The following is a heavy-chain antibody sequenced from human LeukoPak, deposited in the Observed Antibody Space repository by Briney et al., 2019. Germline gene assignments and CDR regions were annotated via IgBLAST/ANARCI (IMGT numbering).Heavy chain of an antibody. CDR1: GFTFSTYA. J-gene: IGHJ4*02. Sequence: QTGGSLRLSCAASGFTFSTYAMSWVRQAPGKGPEWVSAISGSGDSTYYADSVKGRFTISRDNSKNTLYLQMNSLRAEDTATYYCAKVYRPYGDFHSFDYWGQGTLVTVSS. V-gene: IGHV3-23*01. CDR2: ISGSGDST. D-gene: IGHD4-17*01. CDR3: AKVYRPYGDFHSFDY.